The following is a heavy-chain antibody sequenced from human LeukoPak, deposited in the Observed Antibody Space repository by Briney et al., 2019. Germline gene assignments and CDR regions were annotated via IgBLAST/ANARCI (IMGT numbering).Heavy chain of an antibody. V-gene: IGHV3-53*04. D-gene: IGHD5-24*01. CDR3: ARHNRDGYNYYFDY. J-gene: IGHJ4*02. CDR1: GFTASSNY. Sequence: GGPLRLPCAASGFTASSNYMSWVRQAPGKGLEWVSVIYSGGSTYYTDSVKGRFTISRHNSQNTLYLQMNSLRAEDTAVYYCARHNRDGYNYYFDYWGQGTLVTVSS. CDR2: IYSGGST.